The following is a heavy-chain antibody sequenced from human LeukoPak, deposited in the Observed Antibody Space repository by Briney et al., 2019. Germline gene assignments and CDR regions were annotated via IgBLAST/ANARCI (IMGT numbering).Heavy chain of an antibody. J-gene: IGHJ4*02. Sequence: GGSLRLSCAASGFTFSDSWMHWVRQAPGKGLVWVSGISGSGGSLYYADSVKGRFTISRDNAKNSLYLQMNSLRAEDTAVYYCARAELGYCSSSSCLGGIGFDYWGQGTLVTVSS. CDR3: ARAELGYCSSSSCLGGIGFDY. V-gene: IGHV3-21*01. CDR1: GFTFSDSW. CDR2: ISGSGGSL. D-gene: IGHD2-2*01.